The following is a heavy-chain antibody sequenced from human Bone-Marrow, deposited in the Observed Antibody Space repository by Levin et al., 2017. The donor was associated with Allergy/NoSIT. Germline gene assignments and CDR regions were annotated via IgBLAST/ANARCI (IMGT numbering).Heavy chain of an antibody. Sequence: SETLSLTCTVSGGSISTYYWTWIRQPPGKGLEWIGWIYASGSTKYNPSLNSRVTISLDTAKNQFSLKVTSVTAAATAGHYCARELGSGYSYGMDVWGQGTMVTVSS. CDR2: IYASGST. CDR3: ARELGSGYSYGMDV. V-gene: IGHV4-59*01. J-gene: IGHJ6*02. D-gene: IGHD5-18*01. CDR1: GGSISTYY.